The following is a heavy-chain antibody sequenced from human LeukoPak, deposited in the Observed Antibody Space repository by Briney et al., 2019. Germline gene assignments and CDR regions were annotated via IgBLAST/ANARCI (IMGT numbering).Heavy chain of an antibody. V-gene: IGHV4-39*07. CDR3: ASPREIGYGDFPLGV. Sequence: SETLSLTCTVSGGSISSRSYYWAWLRQPPGKGLEWIGSMYYSGTTYYSPSLKSRVTISGDTSKNQFSLKVRSVTAADTAVYYCASPREIGYGDFPLGVWGQGTLVTVSS. D-gene: IGHD4-17*01. CDR2: MYYSGTT. J-gene: IGHJ4*02. CDR1: GGSISSRSYY.